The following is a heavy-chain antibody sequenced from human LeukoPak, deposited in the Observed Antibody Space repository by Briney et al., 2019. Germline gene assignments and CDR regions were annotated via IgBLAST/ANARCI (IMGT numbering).Heavy chain of an antibody. Sequence: SETLSLTCTASGGSISSGGYYWSWIRQHPGKGLEWIGYIYYSGSTYYNPSLKSRVTISVDTSKNQFSLKLSSVTAADTAVYYCARTADAVIQLWSYTAFDYWGQGTLVTVSS. CDR1: GGSISSGGYY. V-gene: IGHV4-31*03. CDR2: IYYSGST. D-gene: IGHD5-18*01. CDR3: ARTADAVIQLWSYTAFDY. J-gene: IGHJ4*02.